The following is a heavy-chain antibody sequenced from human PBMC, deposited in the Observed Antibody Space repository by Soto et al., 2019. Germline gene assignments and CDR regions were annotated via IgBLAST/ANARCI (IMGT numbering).Heavy chain of an antibody. CDR2: IWYDGSNK. V-gene: IGHV3-33*01. J-gene: IGHJ4*02. Sequence: GFLRLSCAASGFTFSSYGMHWVRQAPGKGLEWVAVIWYDGSNKYYADSVKGRFTISRDNSKNTLYLQMNSLRAEDTAVYYCARGSRDYGDCLDYWGQGTLVTVSS. CDR1: GFTFSSYG. D-gene: IGHD4-17*01. CDR3: ARGSRDYGDCLDY.